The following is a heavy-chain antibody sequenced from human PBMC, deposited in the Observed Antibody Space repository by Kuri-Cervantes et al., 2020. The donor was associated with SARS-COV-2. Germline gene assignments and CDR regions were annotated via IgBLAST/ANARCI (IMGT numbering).Heavy chain of an antibody. CDR2: IYYSGST. CDR3: ARRESSRAFDY. J-gene: IGHJ4*02. D-gene: IGHD6-6*01. Sequence: TLTLTGTASGGSISSSSYYWGWSRQPPGKGLVWIGYIYYSGSTYYNSSLKSRVTISVDTSKNQFSLQLSSVTAADTAVYYCARRESSRAFDYWGQGTLVTVSS. V-gene: IGHV4-30-4*08. CDR1: GGSISSSSYY.